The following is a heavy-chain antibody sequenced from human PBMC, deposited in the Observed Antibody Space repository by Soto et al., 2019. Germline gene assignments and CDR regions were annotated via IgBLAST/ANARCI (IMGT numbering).Heavy chain of an antibody. CDR3: AHTRIHSGYDFFRYYYYGMDV. D-gene: IGHD5-12*01. J-gene: IGHJ6*02. V-gene: IGHV2-5*02. CDR1: GFSLSTSGVG. Sequence: QITLKESGPTLVKPTQTLTLTCTFSGFSLSTSGVGVGWIRQPPGKALEWLALIYWDDDKRYSPSLKSRLTITKDTSKNQVVLKMTNMDPVDTATYYCAHTRIHSGYDFFRYYYYGMDVWGQGTTVTVSS. CDR2: IYWDDDK.